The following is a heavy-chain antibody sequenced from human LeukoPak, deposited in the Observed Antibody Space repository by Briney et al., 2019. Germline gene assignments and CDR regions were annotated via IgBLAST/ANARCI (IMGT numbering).Heavy chain of an antibody. CDR2: INPNSGVT. Sequence: ASVKVSCKASGYTFTGYYLHWVRQAPGQGLEWVGWINPNSGVTNYAQKFQGRVSMTSDTSISTVYMELSRLRSDDTAVYYCSREDYWGQGTLLTVSS. J-gene: IGHJ4*02. CDR3: SREDY. CDR1: GYTFTGYY. V-gene: IGHV1-2*02.